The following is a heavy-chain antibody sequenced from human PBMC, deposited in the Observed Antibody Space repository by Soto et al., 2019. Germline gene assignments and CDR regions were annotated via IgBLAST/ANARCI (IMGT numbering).Heavy chain of an antibody. D-gene: IGHD6-13*01. CDR2: IRSKAYGGTT. Sequence: GGSLRLSCTASGFTFGDYAMSWVRQAPGKGLEWVGFIRSKAYGGTTEYAASVKGRFTISRDDSKSIAYLQMNSLKTEDTAVYYCTLRPQYSSSWYKDIWGQGTMVTVSS. CDR1: GFTFGDYA. J-gene: IGHJ3*02. V-gene: IGHV3-49*04. CDR3: TLRPQYSSSWYKDI.